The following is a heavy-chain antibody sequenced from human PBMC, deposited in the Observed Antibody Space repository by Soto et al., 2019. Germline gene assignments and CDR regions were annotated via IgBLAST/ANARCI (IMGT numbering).Heavy chain of an antibody. CDR2: INPNSGGT. CDR1: GYTFTDYQ. CDR3: AREWGGNIAYYSSDH. D-gene: IGHD3-16*01. V-gene: IGHV1-2*02. Sequence: ASVKVSCKASGYTFTDYQMHWVRQAPGQGLEWMGWINPNSGGTNYAQKFQGRVTMTRDTSITTAYMELSRLTSDDTAIYYCAREWGGNIAYYSSDHWGQGPLVTVSS. J-gene: IGHJ4*02.